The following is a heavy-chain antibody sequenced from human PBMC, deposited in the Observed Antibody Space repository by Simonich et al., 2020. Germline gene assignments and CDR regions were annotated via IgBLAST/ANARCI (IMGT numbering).Heavy chain of an antibody. CDR3: AKDLGERITMIVVVIDAFDI. J-gene: IGHJ3*02. Sequence: GGGLVQPGGSLRLSCAASGFTFSSYAMSWVRQAPGKGLEWVSAFSGSCGSTYYADSVKGRFTISRDNSKNTLYLQMNSLRAEDTAVYYCAKDLGERITMIVVVIDAFDIWGQGTMVTVSS. CDR2: FSGSCGST. V-gene: IGHV3-23*01. D-gene: IGHD3-22*01. CDR1: GFTFSSYA.